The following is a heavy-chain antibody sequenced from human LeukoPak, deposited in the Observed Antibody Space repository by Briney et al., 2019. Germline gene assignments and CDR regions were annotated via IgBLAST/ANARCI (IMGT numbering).Heavy chain of an antibody. Sequence: SGGSLRLSCAASGFTFSSYSMNWVRQAPGKGLDWISYISGSGGTIYYADSVKGRFTISRDNSKNTLYLQMNSLRAEDTAVYYCARDDVGATNKRDYYYGMDVWGQGTTVTVSS. J-gene: IGHJ6*02. CDR2: ISGSGGTI. CDR1: GFTFSSYS. CDR3: ARDDVGATNKRDYYYGMDV. D-gene: IGHD1-26*01. V-gene: IGHV3-48*01.